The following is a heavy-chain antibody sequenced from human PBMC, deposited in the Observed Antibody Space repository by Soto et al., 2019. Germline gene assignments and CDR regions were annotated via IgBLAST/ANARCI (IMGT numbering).Heavy chain of an antibody. J-gene: IGHJ4*02. D-gene: IGHD3-10*01. Sequence: LSLTCSVSGGSMSEYFWSWIRQSPGKGLEWIGYIYYLGSTDYNPSLKSRVTISVDTSKRQFSLRLTSVTAADTTVYYCARDGYDGSGSPYPAYWGPGTQVTVSS. CDR2: IYYLGST. V-gene: IGHV4-59*01. CDR3: ARDGYDGSGSPYPAY. CDR1: GGSMSEYF.